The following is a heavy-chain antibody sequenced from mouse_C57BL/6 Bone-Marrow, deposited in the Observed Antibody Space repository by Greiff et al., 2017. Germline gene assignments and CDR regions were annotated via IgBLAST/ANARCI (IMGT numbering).Heavy chain of an antibody. Sequence: EVQLQQSGPGMVKPSQSLSLTCTVTGYSITSGYDWHWIRHFPGNKLEWMGDLSYSGSTNYNQSLKSRISITHDTSNNHFFLKLNSVTTEDTATYYGARGGPCYAMDYWGQGTSVTVSS. D-gene: IGHD3-3*01. J-gene: IGHJ4*01. V-gene: IGHV3-1*01. CDR1: GYSITSGYD. CDR3: ARGGPCYAMDY. CDR2: LSYSGST.